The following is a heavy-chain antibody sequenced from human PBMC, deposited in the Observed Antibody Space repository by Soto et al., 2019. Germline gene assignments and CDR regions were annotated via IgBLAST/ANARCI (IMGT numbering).Heavy chain of an antibody. D-gene: IGHD4-17*01. J-gene: IGHJ6*02. CDR3: ARDYGDYSPGYYYYGMDV. V-gene: IGHV3-48*03. CDR2: ISSSGSTI. CDR1: GFTFSSYE. Sequence: EVQLVESGGGLVQPGGSLRLSCAASGFTFSSYEMNWVRQAPGKGLEWVSYISSSGSTIYYADSVKGRFTISRDNAKNSLYVQMNSLRAEDTAVYYCARDYGDYSPGYYYYGMDVGGQGTTVTVSS.